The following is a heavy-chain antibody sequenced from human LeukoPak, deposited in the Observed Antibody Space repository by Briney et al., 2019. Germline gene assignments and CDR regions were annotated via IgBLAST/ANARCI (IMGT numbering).Heavy chain of an antibody. J-gene: IGHJ4*02. Sequence: GSLRLSCAASGFTFSNYWMSWVRQAPGKGLEWVANIKQDGREKYYVDSVKGRFTISRDNARNSLSLQMNSLRAEDTAVYYCARPSLNSGSYFDYWGQGTLVTVSS. D-gene: IGHD1-26*01. CDR3: ARPSLNSGSYFDY. V-gene: IGHV3-7*01. CDR1: GFTFSNYW. CDR2: IKQDGREK.